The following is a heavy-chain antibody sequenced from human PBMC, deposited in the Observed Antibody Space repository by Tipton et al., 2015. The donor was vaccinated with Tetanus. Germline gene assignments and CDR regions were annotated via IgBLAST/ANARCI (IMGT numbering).Heavy chain of an antibody. V-gene: IGHV4-31*03. CDR3: ARDQGGGRVARLNWFDP. CDR2: IYYSGTT. J-gene: IGHJ5*02. D-gene: IGHD3-16*01. CDR1: GGSIRRSAFF. Sequence: TLSLTCSVSGGSIRRSAFFWNWVRQLPGKGLEWIGYIYYSGTTHYNPSLKSRLAMSVDVSKNQFSLNLTSVTAADAAVYYCARDQGGGRVARLNWFDPWGPGTLVTVSS.